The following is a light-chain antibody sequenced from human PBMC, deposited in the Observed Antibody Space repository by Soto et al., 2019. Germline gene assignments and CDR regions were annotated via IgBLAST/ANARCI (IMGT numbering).Light chain of an antibody. J-gene: IGLJ3*02. CDR3: RSYTRSSTRV. V-gene: IGLV2-14*01. CDR1: SSDVGGYNY. CDR2: EVS. Sequence: QSALTQPASVSGSPGQSITISCTGTSSDVGGYNYVSWYQQHPGKAPKVMIYEVSNRPSGVSNRFSGSKSGNTAYLTISGLQAEDEADYYCRSYTRSSTRVFGGGTKLTVL.